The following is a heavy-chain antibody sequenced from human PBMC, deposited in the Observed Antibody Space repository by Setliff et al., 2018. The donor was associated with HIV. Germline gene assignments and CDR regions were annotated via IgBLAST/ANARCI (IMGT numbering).Heavy chain of an antibody. D-gene: IGHD3-3*01. V-gene: IGHV1-8*02. Sequence: ASVKVSCKGSGYTFTSYDINWVRQAPGQGLEWMGWMNPNSGNTGYAQKFQGRVTMTKNTSISTAYMELSSLRSEDTAVYYCAIPRITLFGVVIRAFDYWVPETLLVTVSS. J-gene: IGHJ4*03. CDR2: MNPNSGNT. CDR1: GYTFTSYD. CDR3: AIPRITLFGVVIRAFDY.